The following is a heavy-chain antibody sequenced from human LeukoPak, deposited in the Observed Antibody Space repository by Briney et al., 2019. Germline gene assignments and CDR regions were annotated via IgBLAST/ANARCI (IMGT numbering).Heavy chain of an antibody. CDR1: GFTFSSYW. CDR2: IKQDGSEK. CDR3: ATDVVVIPGRGPNDY. D-gene: IGHD2-2*01. J-gene: IGHJ4*02. V-gene: IGHV3-7*03. Sequence: GGSLRLSCAASGFTFSSYWMSWVRQAPGKGLEWVANIKQDGSEKYYVDSVKGRFTISRDNAKNSLYLQVNSLRAEDTAVYYCATDVVVIPGRGPNDYWGQGTLVTVSS.